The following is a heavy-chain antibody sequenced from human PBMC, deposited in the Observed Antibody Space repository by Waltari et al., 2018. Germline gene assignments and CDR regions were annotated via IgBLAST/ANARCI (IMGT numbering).Heavy chain of an antibody. D-gene: IGHD6-13*01. CDR1: GFSLSNARMG. CDR3: ARIFGGFSSSWSRGYYYYYYMDV. V-gene: IGHV2-26*01. Sequence: QVTLKESGPVLVNPTETLTLTCTVSGFSLSNARMGVSWIRQPPGKALEWLAHIFSNDEKSYSTSLKSRLTISKDTSKRQVVLTMTNMDPVDTATYYCARIFGGFSSSWSRGYYYYYYMDVWGKGTTVTISS. CDR2: IFSNDEK. J-gene: IGHJ6*03.